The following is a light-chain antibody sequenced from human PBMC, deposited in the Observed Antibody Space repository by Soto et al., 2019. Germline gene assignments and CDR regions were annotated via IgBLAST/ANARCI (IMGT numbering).Light chain of an antibody. Sequence: DMQMTQSPSTLSASVGDRVTITCRASQSINSWLAWYQQKPGKAPQILIYDASTLKSGVPSRFSASGSGTEFTLIISSLQPDDFATYYCQQYTSHSWTFGQGTKVEI. CDR1: QSINSW. J-gene: IGKJ1*01. CDR3: QQYTSHSWT. V-gene: IGKV1-5*01. CDR2: DAS.